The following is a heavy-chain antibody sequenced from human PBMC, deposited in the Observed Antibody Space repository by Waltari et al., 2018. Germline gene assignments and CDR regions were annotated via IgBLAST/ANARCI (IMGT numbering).Heavy chain of an antibody. Sequence: QVQLQESGPGLVQPSETLSLTCAVSGYSISSGYYWGWIRQPPGKGLEWIGSIYHSGSTYYNPSLKSRVTISVDTSKNQFSLKLSSVTAADTAVYYCAGLLWDSSRDCWGQGTLVTVSS. CDR3: AGLLWDSSRDC. CDR1: GYSISSGYY. V-gene: IGHV4-38-2*01. J-gene: IGHJ4*02. CDR2: IYHSGST. D-gene: IGHD6-13*01.